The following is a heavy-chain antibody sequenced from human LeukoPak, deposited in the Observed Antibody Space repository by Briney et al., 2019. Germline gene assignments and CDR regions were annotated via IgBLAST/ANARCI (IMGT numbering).Heavy chain of an antibody. V-gene: IGHV1-18*01. J-gene: IGHJ4*02. Sequence: AASVKVSCKASGYTFTSYGISWVRQAPGQGLEWMGWISAYNGNTNYAQKLQGRVTMTTDTSTSTAYMELRSLRSDDTAVYYCARVSWVVGATTTAAFDYWGQGTLVTVYS. CDR2: ISAYNGNT. D-gene: IGHD1-26*01. CDR3: ARVSWVVGATTTAAFDY. CDR1: GYTFTSYG.